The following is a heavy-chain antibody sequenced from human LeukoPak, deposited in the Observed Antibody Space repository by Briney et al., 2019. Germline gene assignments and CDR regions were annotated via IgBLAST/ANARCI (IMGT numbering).Heavy chain of an antibody. D-gene: IGHD6-19*01. J-gene: IGHJ5*02. V-gene: IGHV4-59*08. Sequence: PSETLSLTCTVSGGSISSYYWSWLRQPPGKGLEWIGYIYYSGSTNYNPSLKSRVTISVDTSKNQFSLKLSSVTAADTAVYYCARAYSSGWYATWGQGTLVTVSS. CDR1: GGSISSYY. CDR2: IYYSGST. CDR3: ARAYSSGWYAT.